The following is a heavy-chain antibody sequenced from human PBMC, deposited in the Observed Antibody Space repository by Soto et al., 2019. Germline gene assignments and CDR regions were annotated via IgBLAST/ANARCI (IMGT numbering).Heavy chain of an antibody. V-gene: IGHV4-59*01. CDR1: GDSISSYY. J-gene: IGHJ4*02. D-gene: IGHD3-22*01. CDR3: ALRSMAVVPEY. CDR2: LDYGRSA. Sequence: QVQLQESGPGLVKPSETLSLTCAVSGDSISSYYCMWIRQPPGKGLESIGYLDYGRSANYNPSLKGRVTLSVDTSTNQCSLTLSSMTAADTAVYYCALRSMAVVPEYWGQGTLVTVSS.